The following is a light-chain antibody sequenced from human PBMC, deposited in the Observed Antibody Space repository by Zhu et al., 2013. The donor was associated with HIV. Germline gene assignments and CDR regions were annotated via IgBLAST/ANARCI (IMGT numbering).Light chain of an antibody. Sequence: QSVLTQPPSVSAAPGQRISISCSGGSSNIGNNYVSWYQQLPGAAPQLLIFDNNKRPSGTPDRFSGSKSATSATLDITGLQTGDEADYYCGTWDDSLSAGVFGGGTKLTVL. J-gene: IGLJ3*02. CDR1: SSNIGNNY. CDR3: GTWDDSLSAGV. V-gene: IGLV1-51*01. CDR2: DNN.